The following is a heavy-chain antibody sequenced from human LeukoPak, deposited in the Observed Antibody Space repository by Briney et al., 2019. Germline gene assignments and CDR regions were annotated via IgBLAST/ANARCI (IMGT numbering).Heavy chain of an antibody. CDR3: ARSRRGLNIVVVPAAPHMDV. D-gene: IGHD2-2*01. J-gene: IGHJ6*03. CDR1: GGSFSGYY. V-gene: IGHV4-34*01. CDR2: INHSGST. Sequence: SETLSLTCAVYGGSFSGYYWSWIRQPPGKGLEWIGEINHSGSTNYNPSLKSRVTISVDASKNQFSLKLSSVTAADTAVYYCARSRRGLNIVVVPAAPHMDVWGKGTTVTVSS.